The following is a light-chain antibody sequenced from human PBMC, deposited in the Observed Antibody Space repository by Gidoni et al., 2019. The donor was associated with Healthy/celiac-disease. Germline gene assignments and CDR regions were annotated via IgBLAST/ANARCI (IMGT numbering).Light chain of an antibody. CDR3: QQRSNWPIT. CDR2: DAS. J-gene: IGKJ5*01. V-gene: IGKV3-11*01. CDR1: ESVSSY. Sequence: EIVLNQSPATLSLSPGERATLSCRAGESVSSYLAWYQQKPGQAPRLLIYDASNRATGIPARFSGSGSGTDFTLTISSLEPEDFAVYYCQQRSNWPITFGQGTRLEIK.